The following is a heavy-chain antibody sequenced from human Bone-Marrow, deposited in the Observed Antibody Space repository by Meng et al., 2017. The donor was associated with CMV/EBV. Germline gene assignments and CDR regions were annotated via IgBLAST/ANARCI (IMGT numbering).Heavy chain of an antibody. Sequence: SFSGYYWSWIRQPPGKGLEWIGEINHSGSTHYNPSLKSRVTISVDTSKNQFSLKLSSVTAADTAVYYCARLVGGIMIFGVVIHNWFDPWGQGTLVTVSS. CDR3: ARLVGGIMIFGVVIHNWFDP. V-gene: IGHV4-34*01. D-gene: IGHD3-3*01. J-gene: IGHJ5*02. CDR2: INHSGST. CDR1: SFSGYY.